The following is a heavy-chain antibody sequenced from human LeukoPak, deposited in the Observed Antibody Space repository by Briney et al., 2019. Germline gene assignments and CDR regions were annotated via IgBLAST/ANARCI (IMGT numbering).Heavy chain of an antibody. D-gene: IGHD5-18*01. CDR1: GYSFTSYW. J-gene: IGHJ4*02. CDR3: ARRGEAMDPFDY. Sequence: GESLKSSCKDSGYSFTSYWIGWVRQMPGKGLEWMGIIYPGDSDTRYSPSFQGQVTISADKSINTAYLQWSSLKASDTAIYYCARRGEAMDPFDYWGQGTLVTVSS. V-gene: IGHV5-51*01. CDR2: IYPGDSDT.